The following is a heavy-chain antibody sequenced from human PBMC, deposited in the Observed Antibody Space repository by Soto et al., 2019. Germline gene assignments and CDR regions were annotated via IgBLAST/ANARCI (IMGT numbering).Heavy chain of an antibody. D-gene: IGHD1-26*01. CDR3: AREQVLYSGSPLYGMDV. J-gene: IGHJ6*02. Sequence: PGGSLRLSCAASGFTVSSNYMSWVRQAPGKGLEWVSVIYSGGSTYYADSVKGRFTISRDNSKNTLYLQMNSLRAEDTAVYYCAREQVLYSGSPLYGMDVWGQGTTVTVSS. CDR1: GFTVSSNY. V-gene: IGHV3-53*01. CDR2: IYSGGST.